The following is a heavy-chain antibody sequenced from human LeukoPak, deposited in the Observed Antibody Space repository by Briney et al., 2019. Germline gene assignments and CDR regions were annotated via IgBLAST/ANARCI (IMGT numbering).Heavy chain of an antibody. J-gene: IGHJ4*02. CDR2: IDRDGSRI. V-gene: IGHV3-74*01. D-gene: IGHD4-23*01. Sequence: GGSLRLSCAASGFTFSSYTMHWVRQAPGKGLVWVSRIDRDGSRINYADSVKGRFTISRDNGKNTLFLQMNSLRAEDAAVYYCVRGNDYGGPHYWGQGTLVTVSS. CDR3: VRGNDYGGPHY. CDR1: GFTFSSYT.